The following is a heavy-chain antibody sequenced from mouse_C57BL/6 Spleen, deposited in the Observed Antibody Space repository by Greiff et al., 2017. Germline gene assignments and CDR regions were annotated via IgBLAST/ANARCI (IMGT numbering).Heavy chain of an antibody. CDR3: TVVAKAY. CDR2: IDPETGGT. J-gene: IGHJ3*01. V-gene: IGHV1-15*01. D-gene: IGHD1-1*01. CDR1: GYTFTDYE. Sequence: VQLQQSGAELVRPGASVTLSCKASGYTFTDYEMHWAKQTPVHGLEWIGAIDPETGGTAYNQKFKGKAILTADKSSSTAYMELRSLTSEDSAVYFTTVVAKAYWGQGTLVTVSA.